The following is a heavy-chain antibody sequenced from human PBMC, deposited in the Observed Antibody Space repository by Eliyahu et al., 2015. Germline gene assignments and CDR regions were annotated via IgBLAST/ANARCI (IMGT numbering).Heavy chain of an antibody. CDR1: GFSLSTSGMC. J-gene: IGHJ6*02. CDR2: IDWDDDK. CDR3: ARIQLERLFGYYYGMDV. Sequence: QVTLRESGPALVKPTQTLTLTCTFSGFSLSTSGMCVSWIRQPPGKALEWLARIDWDDDKYYSTSLKTRLTISKDTSKNQVVLTMTNMDPVDTATYYCARIQLERLFGYYYGMDVWGQGTTVTVSS. D-gene: IGHD1-1*01. V-gene: IGHV2-70*15.